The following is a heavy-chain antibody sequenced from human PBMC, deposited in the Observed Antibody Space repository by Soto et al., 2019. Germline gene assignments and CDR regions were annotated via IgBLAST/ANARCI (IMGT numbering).Heavy chain of an antibody. CDR3: ARVSIAAAGPPPYYYYYYMDV. CDR1: GYTFTSYD. Sequence: ASVKVSCKASGYTFTSYDINWVRQATGQGLEWMGWMNPNSGNTGYAQKFQGRVTMTRNTSISTAYMELSSLRSEDTAVYYCARVSIAAAGPPPYYYYYYMDVWGKGTTVTVSS. CDR2: MNPNSGNT. V-gene: IGHV1-8*01. J-gene: IGHJ6*03. D-gene: IGHD6-13*01.